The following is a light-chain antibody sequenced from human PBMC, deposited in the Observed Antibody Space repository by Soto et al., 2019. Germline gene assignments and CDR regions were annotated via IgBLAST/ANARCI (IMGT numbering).Light chain of an antibody. CDR1: SGHNSYA. V-gene: IGLV4-69*01. CDR3: QTWGTGIQV. J-gene: IGLJ1*01. Sequence: QLVLTQSPSASASLGASVKLTCTLSSGHNSYAIAWHQQQPEKGPRYLMKLNSDGRHSKGDGIPDRFSGSSSGAERYLTISSLQSEDEADYYCQTWGTGIQVFGTGTKLTVL. CDR2: LNSDGRH.